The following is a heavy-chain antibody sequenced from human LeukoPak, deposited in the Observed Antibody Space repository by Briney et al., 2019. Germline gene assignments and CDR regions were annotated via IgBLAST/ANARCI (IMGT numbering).Heavy chain of an antibody. J-gene: IGHJ3*02. CDR1: GFTFSSYG. Sequence: PGGSLRLSCAASGFTFSSYGMHWVRQAPGKGLEWVAFIRYDGSNKYYADSVKGRFTISRDNSKNTLYLQMNSLRAEDTAVYYCAKIIRTAMVTDAFDIWGQGTMVTVSS. V-gene: IGHV3-30*02. CDR2: IRYDGSNK. D-gene: IGHD5-18*01. CDR3: AKIIRTAMVTDAFDI.